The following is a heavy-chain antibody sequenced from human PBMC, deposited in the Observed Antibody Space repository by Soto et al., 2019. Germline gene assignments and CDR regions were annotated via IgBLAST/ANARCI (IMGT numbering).Heavy chain of an antibody. CDR2: ISSSSSYI. CDR1: GFTFSSYS. Sequence: PGGSLRLSCAASGFTFSSYSMNWVRQAPGKGLEWVSSISSSSSYIYYADSVKGRFTISRDNAKNSLYLQMNSLRAEDTAVYYCARDAAGAAAPYCYYGMYVWGRGPTFTVSS. V-gene: IGHV3-21*01. D-gene: IGHD2-2*01. J-gene: IGHJ6*02. CDR3: ARDAAGAAAPYCYYGMYV.